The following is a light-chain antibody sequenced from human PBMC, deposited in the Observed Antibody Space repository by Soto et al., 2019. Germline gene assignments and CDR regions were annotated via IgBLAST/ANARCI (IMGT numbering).Light chain of an antibody. V-gene: IGKV2-28*01. CDR1: QSVSSN. CDR2: LGS. J-gene: IGKJ1*01. CDR3: MQALQTPRT. Sequence: VMTQSPATLSVSPGESATLSCRASQSVSSNLAWYLQKPGQSPQLLIYLGSNRASGVPDRFSGSGSGTDFTLKISRVEAEDVGVYYCMQALQTPRTVGQGTKVDIK.